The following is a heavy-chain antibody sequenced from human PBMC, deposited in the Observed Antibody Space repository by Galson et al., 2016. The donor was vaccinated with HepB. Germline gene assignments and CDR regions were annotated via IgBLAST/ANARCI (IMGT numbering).Heavy chain of an antibody. CDR1: GFSVSSNY. V-gene: IGHV3-53*01. J-gene: IGHJ4*02. Sequence: SLRLSCAASGFSVSSNYMTWVRQAPGKGLEWVSVFYSGDRTYFADSVKGRFSISRDNSKNTLYLQMNNLRVEDSALYYCTGTRYNLLSGFTYHFEYWGQGTLVTVSS. D-gene: IGHD3-3*01. CDR3: TGTRYNLLSGFTYHFEY. CDR2: FYSGDRT.